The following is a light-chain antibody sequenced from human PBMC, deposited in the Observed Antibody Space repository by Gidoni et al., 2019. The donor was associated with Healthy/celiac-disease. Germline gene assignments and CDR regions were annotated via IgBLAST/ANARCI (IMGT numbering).Light chain of an antibody. CDR2: DAS. CDR3: QQYDNPPLT. V-gene: IGKV1-33*01. CDR1: QDISIY. Sequence: DIKLTQSPSSLSASVGDRVTITCQASQDISIYLNWYQQKPGKAPKLLIYDASNLETGVPSRFSGSGSGTDFTFTISSLQPEDIATYYCQQYDNPPLTFGGGTKVEIK. J-gene: IGKJ4*01.